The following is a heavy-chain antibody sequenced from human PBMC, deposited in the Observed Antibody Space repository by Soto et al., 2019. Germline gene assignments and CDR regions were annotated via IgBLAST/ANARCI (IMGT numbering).Heavy chain of an antibody. CDR2: IYYSGST. D-gene: IGHD5-12*01. Sequence: SETLSLTCTVSGGSISSGDYYWSWIRQPPGKGLEWIGYIYYSGSTYYNPSLKSRVTISVDTSKNQFSLKLSSVTAADTAVYYCARGGYSGYDRDNWFDPWGQGTLVTV. V-gene: IGHV4-30-4*01. CDR1: GGSISSGDYY. CDR3: ARGGYSGYDRDNWFDP. J-gene: IGHJ5*02.